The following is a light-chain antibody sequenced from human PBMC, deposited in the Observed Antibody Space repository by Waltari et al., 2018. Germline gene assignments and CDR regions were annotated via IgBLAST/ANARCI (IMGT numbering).Light chain of an antibody. Sequence: EIVLTQSPGTLSLSPGERATLSCRASQSVSSSYLAWYQQKPGQAPRLLIHGAPSRATGIPDRFSGSGSGTDFTLTISRLEPEDFAVYYCQQYGISPYTFDQGTKLEIK. CDR3: QQYGISPYT. CDR2: GAP. V-gene: IGKV3-20*01. CDR1: QSVSSSY. J-gene: IGKJ2*01.